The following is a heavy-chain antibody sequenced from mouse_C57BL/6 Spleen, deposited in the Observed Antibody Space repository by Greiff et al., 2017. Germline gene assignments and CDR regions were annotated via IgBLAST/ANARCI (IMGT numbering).Heavy chain of an antibody. D-gene: IGHD1-1*01. CDR1: GFTFSSYG. V-gene: IGHV5-6*02. CDR3: ARHEGYYGSYYFDY. CDR2: ISSGGSYT. Sequence: EVMLVESGGDLVKPGGSLKLSCAASGFTFSSYGMSWVRQTPDKRLEWVATISSGGSYTYYPDSVKGRFTISRDNAKNTLYLQMSSLKSEDTAMYYCARHEGYYGSYYFDYWGQGTTLTVSS. J-gene: IGHJ2*01.